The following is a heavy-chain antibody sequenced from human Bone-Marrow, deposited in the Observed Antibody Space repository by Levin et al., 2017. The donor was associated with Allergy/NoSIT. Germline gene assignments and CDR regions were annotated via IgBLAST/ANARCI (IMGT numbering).Heavy chain of an antibody. CDR3: AKGKATDAVDWFDP. V-gene: IGHV3-23*01. D-gene: IGHD5-24*01. J-gene: IGHJ5*02. CDR1: GFTFNNYA. Sequence: PAGGSLRLSCAASGFTFNNYALTWVRQAAGKGLEWVSTIIGDGRTFYADSVKGRFTVSKDDSKNTMFLQLDSLRAEDTAVYYCAKGKATDAVDWFDPWGQGTLVTVSS. CDR2: IIGDGRT.